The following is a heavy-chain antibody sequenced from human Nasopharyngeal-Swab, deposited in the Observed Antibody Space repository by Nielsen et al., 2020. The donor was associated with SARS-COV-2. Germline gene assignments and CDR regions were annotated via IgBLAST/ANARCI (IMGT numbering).Heavy chain of an antibody. CDR1: GFTFSSYA. D-gene: IGHD6-19*01. Sequence: GGSLRLSCAASGFTFSSYAMHWVRQAPGKGLEWVAVISYDGSKKYYVDSVKGRLTISRDNSKNTLYLQMNSLRAEDTAVYYCARDIGHSSGWYSYYSYGMDVWGQGTTVTVSS. J-gene: IGHJ6*02. V-gene: IGHV3-30*04. CDR3: ARDIGHSSGWYSYYSYGMDV. CDR2: ISYDGSKK.